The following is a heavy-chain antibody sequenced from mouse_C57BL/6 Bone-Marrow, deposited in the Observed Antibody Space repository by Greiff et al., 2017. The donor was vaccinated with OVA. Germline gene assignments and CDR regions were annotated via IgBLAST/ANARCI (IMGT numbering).Heavy chain of an antibody. J-gene: IGHJ2*01. CDR1: GYTFTSYW. CDR3: ARPFITTVVDY. D-gene: IGHD1-1*01. Sequence: QVQLQQPGAELVKPGASVKLSCKASGYTFTSYWMHWVKQRPGQGLEWIGMIHPNSGSTNYNEKFKSKATLTVDKSSSTAYMQLSSLTSEDSAVYDCARPFITTVVDYWGQGTTLTVSS. V-gene: IGHV1-64*01. CDR2: IHPNSGST.